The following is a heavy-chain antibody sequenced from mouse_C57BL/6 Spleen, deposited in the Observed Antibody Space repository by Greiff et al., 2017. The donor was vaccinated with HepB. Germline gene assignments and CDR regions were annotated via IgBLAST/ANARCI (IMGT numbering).Heavy chain of an antibody. V-gene: IGHV5-17*01. CDR2: ISSGSSTI. CDR1: GFTFSDYG. CDR3: ARCYYYGSRNWAYAMDY. D-gene: IGHD1-1*01. J-gene: IGHJ4*01. Sequence: EVMLVESGGGLVKPGGSLKLSCAASGFTFSDYGMHWVRQAPEKGLEWVAYISSGSSTIYYADTVKGRFTISRDNAKNTLFLQMTSLRSEDTAMYYCARCYYYGSRNWAYAMDYWGQGTSVTVSS.